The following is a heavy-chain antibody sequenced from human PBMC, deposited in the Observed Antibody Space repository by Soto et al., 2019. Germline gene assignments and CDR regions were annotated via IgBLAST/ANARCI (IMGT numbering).Heavy chain of an antibody. J-gene: IGHJ4*02. CDR2: ISGSGGST. CDR3: AKEYPLQLRYFDY. V-gene: IGHV3-23*01. CDR1: GFTFSSYA. Sequence: SMRPSCAASGFTFSSYAMSWISQAPGKGLEWVSAISGSGGSTYYADSVKGRFTISRDNSKNTLYLQMNSLRAEDTAVYYCAKEYPLQLRYFDYWGQGTLANVSS. D-gene: IGHD3-9*01.